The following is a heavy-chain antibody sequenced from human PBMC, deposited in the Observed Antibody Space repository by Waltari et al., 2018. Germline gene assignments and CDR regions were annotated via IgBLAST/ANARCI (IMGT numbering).Heavy chain of an antibody. CDR2: ISSSGSTR. J-gene: IGHJ4*02. Sequence: EVQLVESGGGLVQPGGSLRLSCAASGFTFSSYEMNWVRQAPGKGLEWVSYISSSGSTRYYADSVKGRFTISRDNAKNSLYLQMNSLRAEDTAVYYCATVVGATSNYWGQGTLVTVSS. V-gene: IGHV3-48*03. CDR3: ATVVGATSNY. CDR1: GFTFSSYE. D-gene: IGHD1-26*01.